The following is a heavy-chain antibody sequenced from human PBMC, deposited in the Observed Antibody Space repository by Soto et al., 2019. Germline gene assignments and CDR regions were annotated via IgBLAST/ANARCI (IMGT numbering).Heavy chain of an antibody. CDR1: GYTFTSYD. V-gene: IGHV1-8*01. Sequence: ASVKVSCKASGYTFTSYDINWVRQATGQGLEWMGWMNPNSGNTGYAQKFQGRVTMTRNTSISTAYMELSSLRSEDTAVYYCASLYDFWSGYPGPSYGMDVWGQGTTVTVSS. CDR2: MNPNSGNT. J-gene: IGHJ6*02. D-gene: IGHD3-3*01. CDR3: ASLYDFWSGYPGPSYGMDV.